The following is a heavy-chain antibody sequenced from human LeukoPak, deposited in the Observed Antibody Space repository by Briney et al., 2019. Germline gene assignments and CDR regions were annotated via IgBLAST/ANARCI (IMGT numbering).Heavy chain of an antibody. D-gene: IGHD1-1*01. J-gene: IGHJ3*02. CDR3: ARASTPYAFEI. V-gene: IGHV4-31*03. CDR2: IYYSGTT. Sequence: TSQTLSLTCSVSGGSINSGAYYWNWIRQHPGKGLEWIGNIYYSGTTYYNPSLKSRVTISVDTSKNQFSLKLRSVTAADTAVYYCARASTPYAFEIWGQGTMVTVSS. CDR1: GGSINSGAYY.